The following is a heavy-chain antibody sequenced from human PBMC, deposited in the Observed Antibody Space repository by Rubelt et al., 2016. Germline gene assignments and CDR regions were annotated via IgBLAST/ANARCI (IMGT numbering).Heavy chain of an antibody. CDR3: ARDLIVWQQLPHDAFDI. V-gene: IGHV1-18*01. CDR1: GYTFTSYG. CDR2: ISAYNGNT. D-gene: IGHD6-13*01. J-gene: IGHJ3*02. Sequence: VKVSCKASGYTFTSYGISWVRQAPGQGLEWMGWISAYNGNTNYAQKIQGRVTMTTDTSTSTAYMELRSLRSDDTAVYYCARDLIVWQQLPHDAFDIWGQGTMVTVSS.